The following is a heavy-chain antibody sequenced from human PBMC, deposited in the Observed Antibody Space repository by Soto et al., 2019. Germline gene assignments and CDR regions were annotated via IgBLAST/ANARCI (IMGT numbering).Heavy chain of an antibody. CDR1: GGSICSGGYA. CDR3: ARVPSP. V-gene: IGHV4-30-2*01. CDR2: IYHSGST. J-gene: IGHJ5*02. Sequence: NPSETLSLTCAVSGGSICSGGYAWSWIRQPPGKGLEWIGYIYHSGSTYYNPSLKSRVTISVDRSKNQFSLKLSSVTAADTAVYYCARVPSPWGQGTLVTVSS.